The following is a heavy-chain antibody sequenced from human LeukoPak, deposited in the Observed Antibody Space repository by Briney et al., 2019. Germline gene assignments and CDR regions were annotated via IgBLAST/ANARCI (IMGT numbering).Heavy chain of an antibody. CDR1: GGSISSGDYY. CDR3: ARQMGYCSTSSCYTSDYFDS. J-gene: IGHJ4*02. CDR2: LSNNGST. Sequence: SETLSLTCTVSGGSISSGDYYWSWIRQPPGKGLEWIGTLSNNGSTYYNPSLKSRLTISVDTSKNHFSLKVNSVTVADTAVYYCARQMGYCSTSSCYTSDYFDSWGQGALVTVSS. D-gene: IGHD2-2*01. V-gene: IGHV4-39*01.